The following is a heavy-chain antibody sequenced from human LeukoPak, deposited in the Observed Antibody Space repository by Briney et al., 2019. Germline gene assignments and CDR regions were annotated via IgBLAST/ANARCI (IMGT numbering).Heavy chain of an antibody. V-gene: IGHV1-8*02. D-gene: IGHD3-16*02. CDR3: ARFERGSYRPFDY. CDR1: GYTFTGYY. CDR2: MNPNSGNT. Sequence: GASVKVSCKASGYTFTGYYMHWVRQAPGQGLEWMGWMNPNSGNTGYAQKFQGRVTMTRNTSISTAYMELSSLRSEDTAVYYCARFERGSYRPFDYWGQGTLVTVSS. J-gene: IGHJ4*02.